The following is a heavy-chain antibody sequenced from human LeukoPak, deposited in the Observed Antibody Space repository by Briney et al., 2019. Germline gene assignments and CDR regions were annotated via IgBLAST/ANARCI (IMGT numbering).Heavy chain of an antibody. Sequence: GASVKVSCKASGYTFTSYGISWVRQAPGQGVEWMGWISAYNGNTNYAQKLQGRVTMTTDTSTSTAYKELRSLRSDDTAVYYCARWVLDYGGSAYWGQGTLVTVSS. CDR3: ARWVLDYGGSAY. CDR2: ISAYNGNT. J-gene: IGHJ4*02. V-gene: IGHV1-18*01. CDR1: GYTFTSYG. D-gene: IGHD4-23*01.